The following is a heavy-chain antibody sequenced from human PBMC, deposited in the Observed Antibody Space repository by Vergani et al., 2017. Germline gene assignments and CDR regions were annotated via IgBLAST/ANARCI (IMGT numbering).Heavy chain of an antibody. Sequence: EVQLLESGGGLVQPGGSLRLSCAASGFTFSSYAMSWVRQAPGKGLEWVSAISGSGGSTYYADSVKGRFTISRDNSKNTLYLQMNSLRAEDTAVYYCAKIAPACSSTGCKPTGALDYWGQGTLVTVSS. CDR2: ISGSGGST. J-gene: IGHJ4*02. V-gene: IGHV3-23*01. CDR1: GFTFSSYA. D-gene: IGHD2-2*01. CDR3: AKIAPACSSTGCKPTGALDY.